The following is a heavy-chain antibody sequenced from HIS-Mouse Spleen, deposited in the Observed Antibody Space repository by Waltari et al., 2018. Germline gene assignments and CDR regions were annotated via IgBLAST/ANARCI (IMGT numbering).Heavy chain of an antibody. V-gene: IGHV4-39*07. J-gene: IGHJ3*02. CDR2: IYYSGGT. CDR3: ARDGYSGYGHDAFDI. D-gene: IGHD5-12*01. CDR1: GGSISSSSYY. Sequence: QLQLQESGPGLVKPSETLSLTCTVSGGSISSSSYYWGWIRQPPGKGLEWIGSIYYSGGTYYNPSLKSRVTISGDTSKNQFSLKLSSVTAADTAVYYCARDGYSGYGHDAFDIWVQGTMVTVSS.